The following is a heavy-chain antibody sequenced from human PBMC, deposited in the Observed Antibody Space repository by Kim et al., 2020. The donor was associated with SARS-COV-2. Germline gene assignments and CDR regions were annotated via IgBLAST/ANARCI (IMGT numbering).Heavy chain of an antibody. J-gene: IGHJ4*02. Sequence: GGSLRLSCAASGFTFSSYWMSWVRQAPGKGLEWVANIKQDGSEKYYVDSVKGRFTISRDNAKNSLYLQMNSLRAEDTAVYYCARVGNLKDIVLVVYAWYFDYWGQGTLVTVSS. V-gene: IGHV3-7*01. CDR2: IKQDGSEK. D-gene: IGHD2-8*02. CDR3: ARVGNLKDIVLVVYAWYFDY. CDR1: GFTFSSYW.